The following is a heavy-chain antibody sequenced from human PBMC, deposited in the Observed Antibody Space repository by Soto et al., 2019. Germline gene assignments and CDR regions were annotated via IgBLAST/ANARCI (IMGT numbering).Heavy chain of an antibody. CDR1: GGTFSSYA. Sequence: SVKVSCKASGGTFSSYAISWVRQAPGQGLEWMGGIIPIFGTANYAQKFQGRVTITADESTSTAYMELSSLRSEDTAVYYCARDNPGIAASGTGGYWGQGTLVTVPQ. J-gene: IGHJ4*02. D-gene: IGHD6-13*01. V-gene: IGHV1-69*13. CDR2: IIPIFGTA. CDR3: ARDNPGIAASGTGGY.